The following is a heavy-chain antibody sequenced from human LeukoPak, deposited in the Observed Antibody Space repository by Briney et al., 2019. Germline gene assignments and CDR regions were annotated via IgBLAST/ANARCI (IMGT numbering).Heavy chain of an antibody. CDR3: ARESDLSDAFDI. D-gene: IGHD2/OR15-2a*01. CDR1: GGSISSSSYY. Sequence: SETLSLTCTVSGGSISSSSYYWGWIRRPPGKGLEWIGSIYYSGSTYHNPSLKSRVITSVDTSKSQFSLKLSSVTAADTAVYYRARESDLSDAFDIWGQGRMVTVSS. V-gene: IGHV4-39*02. J-gene: IGHJ3*02. CDR2: IYYSGST.